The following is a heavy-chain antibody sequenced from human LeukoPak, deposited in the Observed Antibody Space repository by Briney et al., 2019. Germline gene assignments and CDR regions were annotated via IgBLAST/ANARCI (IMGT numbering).Heavy chain of an antibody. CDR3: ARDLGDGYNTVDY. CDR2: ISSSSSYI. D-gene: IGHD5-24*01. CDR1: GFTFRSYS. J-gene: IGHJ4*02. Sequence: GGSLRLSCAASGFTFRSYSMQWVRQAPGKGLEWVSSISSSSSYIYYADSVKGRFTISRDNAKNSLYLQMNSLRAEDTAVYYCARDLGDGYNTVDYWGQGTLVTVSS. V-gene: IGHV3-21*01.